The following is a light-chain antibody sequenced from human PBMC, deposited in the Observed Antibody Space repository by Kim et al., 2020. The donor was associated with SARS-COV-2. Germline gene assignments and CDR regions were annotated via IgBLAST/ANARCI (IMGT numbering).Light chain of an antibody. V-gene: IGKV3-11*01. Sequence: EVVLTQSPATLSLSPGERATLSCRASQGISGYLAWYQQKPGQPPRLLIYEASIRAPGIPARFSGSGSGTDFTLTISSLEPEDFAVYHCQQRSSWPITFGQGTRLEIK. J-gene: IGKJ5*01. CDR2: EAS. CDR1: QGISGY. CDR3: QQRSSWPIT.